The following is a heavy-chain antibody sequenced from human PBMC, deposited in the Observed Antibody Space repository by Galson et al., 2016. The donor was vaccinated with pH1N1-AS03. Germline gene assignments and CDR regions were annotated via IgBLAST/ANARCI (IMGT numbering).Heavy chain of an antibody. D-gene: IGHD3-22*01. CDR2: IHPIFGTP. J-gene: IGHJ4*02. V-gene: IGHV1-69*13. CDR1: GGTFSNYA. CDR3: ARDRHYDTSGRFYYESEH. Sequence: SVKVSCKASGGTFSNYAISWMRQAPGQGLEWMGGIHPIFGTPSYAQKFRGRLTITADHSTSAAYMELTSLTSEDTAIYYCARDRHYDTSGRFYYESEHWGQGTTVIVSS.